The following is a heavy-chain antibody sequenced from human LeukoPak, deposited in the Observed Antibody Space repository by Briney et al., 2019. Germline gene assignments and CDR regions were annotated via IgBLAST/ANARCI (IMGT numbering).Heavy chain of an antibody. D-gene: IGHD6-13*01. Sequence: SGGSLRLSCAASGFTFSSYSMNWVRQAPGKGLEWVSSISSSSSYIYYADSVKGRFTISRDNAKNSLYLQMNSLRAEDTAVYYCVRAQGIDGAFDIWGQGTMVTVSS. J-gene: IGHJ3*02. CDR2: ISSSSSYI. V-gene: IGHV3-21*01. CDR1: GFTFSSYS. CDR3: VRAQGIDGAFDI.